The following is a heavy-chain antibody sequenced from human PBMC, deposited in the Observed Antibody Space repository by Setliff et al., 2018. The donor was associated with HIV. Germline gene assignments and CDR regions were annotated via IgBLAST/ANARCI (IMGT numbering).Heavy chain of an antibody. D-gene: IGHD6-6*01. Sequence: GASVKVSCKASGYTFTDYFLHWVRQAPGQGLEWMGYINPNTGGGSTTYTQKLQGRVTMTRDTSTSTVYMDLSSLRSEDTAVYYCVRDGSGSSWGHYYYGLDVWGQGTTVTVSS. V-gene: IGHV1-46*01. CDR1: GYTFTDYF. CDR2: INPNTGGGST. CDR3: VRDGSGSSWGHYYYGLDV. J-gene: IGHJ6*02.